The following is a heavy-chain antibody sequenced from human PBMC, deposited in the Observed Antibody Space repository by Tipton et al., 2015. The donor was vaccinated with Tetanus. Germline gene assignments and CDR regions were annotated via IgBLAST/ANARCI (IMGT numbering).Heavy chain of an antibody. CDR2: IKQDGSEK. V-gene: IGHV3-7*03. D-gene: IGHD6-13*01. CDR3: AKDESPFYSSSWYFDY. CDR1: GFTFSSYW. Sequence: SLRLSCAASGFTFSSYWMSWVRQAPGKGLEWVANIKQDGSEKYYVDSVKGRFTISRDNAKNSLYLQMNSLRAEDTAVYYCAKDESPFYSSSWYFDYWGQGTLVTVSS. J-gene: IGHJ4*02.